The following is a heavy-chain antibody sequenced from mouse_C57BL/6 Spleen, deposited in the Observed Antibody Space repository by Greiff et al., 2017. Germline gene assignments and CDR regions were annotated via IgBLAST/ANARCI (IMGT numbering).Heavy chain of an antibody. V-gene: IGHV1-72*01. CDR3: ARTRRFDFGG. CDR2: IDTNSGGT. CDR1: GYTFTSYW. Sequence: QVQLMQPGAELVKPGASVKLSCKASGYTFTSYWMHWVQQRPGRGLEWIGRIDTNSGGTKYHEKSKGKATLTVDKPSSTAYLQLSSLTSEDSAVYYCARTRRFDFGGWGQGTTLTVSS. J-gene: IGHJ2*01.